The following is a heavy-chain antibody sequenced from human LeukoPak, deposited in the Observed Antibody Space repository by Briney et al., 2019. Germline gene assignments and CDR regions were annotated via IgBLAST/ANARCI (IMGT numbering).Heavy chain of an antibody. J-gene: IGHJ4*02. CDR1: GFTFSSYG. Sequence: PGGSLRLSCAASGFTFSSYGMHWVRQAPGKGLEWVAFIRYDGSNKYYADSVKGRFTISRDNSKNTLYLQMNSLRAEDTAVYYCAKDLPYYYDSSGYLEYWGQGTLVTVSS. V-gene: IGHV3-30*02. CDR3: AKDLPYYYDSSGYLEY. D-gene: IGHD3-22*01. CDR2: IRYDGSNK.